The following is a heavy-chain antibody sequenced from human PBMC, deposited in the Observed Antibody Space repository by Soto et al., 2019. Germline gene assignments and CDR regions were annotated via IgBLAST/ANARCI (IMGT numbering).Heavy chain of an antibody. D-gene: IGHD6-19*01. CDR2: INAGNGNT. CDR1: GYTFTSYA. CDR3: ARDLGGWTDY. Sequence: QVQLVQSGAEVKKPGASVKVSCKASGYTFTSYAMQWVRQAPGQRLEWMGWINAGNGNTKYSQKFQGRVTITSDTAARTGDMELSSLRSEDTGGYYCARDLGGWTDYWGQGTLVTVSS. V-gene: IGHV1-3*01. J-gene: IGHJ4*02.